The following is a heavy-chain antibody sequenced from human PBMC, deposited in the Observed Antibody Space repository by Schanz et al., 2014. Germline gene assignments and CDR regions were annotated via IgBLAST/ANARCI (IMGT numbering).Heavy chain of an antibody. CDR2: IIPSLGLA. D-gene: IGHD2-21*01. CDR3: ARDRLECGAECYSVEVFEI. Sequence: QVHLVQSGAEVKKPGSSVKVSCKASGGTFSSDTFSWVRQAPGQGLEWMGRIIPSLGLAKYEQKFQHKVTITADTSTTTANIELSGLRSEDTAVYYCARDRLECGAECYSVEVFEIWGQGTLVIVSS. J-gene: IGHJ1*01. CDR1: GGTFSSDT. V-gene: IGHV1-69*08.